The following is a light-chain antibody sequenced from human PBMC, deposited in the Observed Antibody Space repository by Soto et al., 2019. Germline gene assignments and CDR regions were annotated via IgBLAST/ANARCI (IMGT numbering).Light chain of an antibody. J-gene: IGKJ1*01. CDR1: QSVSSNY. Sequence: EIVLTQSPGTPSLSPGERATLSCRASQSVSSNYLAWYQQKPGQAPRLLIYGASSRAAGIPDRLSGSGSGTDFTLTISRLEPEDFAVYYCQQYGSSPRTFGQGTKVEIK. CDR2: GAS. CDR3: QQYGSSPRT. V-gene: IGKV3-20*01.